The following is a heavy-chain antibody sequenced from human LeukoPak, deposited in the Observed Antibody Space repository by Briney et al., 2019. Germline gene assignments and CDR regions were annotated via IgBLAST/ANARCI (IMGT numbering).Heavy chain of an antibody. Sequence: PADTLSLTHTVSCRPISSYYWSWIRQPPRRGLEWIGYVYYIGSTNFNPSLKSQATLPIDTPENQFSLTLTAVTDPDTDVCDCAREQSDLEGYYCYMDAWGKGTTVTVSS. J-gene: IGHJ6*03. V-gene: IGHV4-59*12. CDR1: CRPISSYY. CDR3: AREQSDLEGYYCYMDA. D-gene: IGHD3-3*01. CDR2: VYYIGST.